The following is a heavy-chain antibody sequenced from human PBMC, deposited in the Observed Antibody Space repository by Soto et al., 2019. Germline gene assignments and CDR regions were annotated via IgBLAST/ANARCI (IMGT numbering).Heavy chain of an antibody. Sequence: ASETLSLTCTVSGASISSSYWSWIRQSPGKGLEWIGYVYYSGSTNYNPSLKSRVTISVDPSKNQFSLKLSSVTAADTAVYYCARGYYDSRGQSNTFDIWGQGTMVTVSS. CDR2: VYYSGST. CDR3: ARGYYDSRGQSNTFDI. V-gene: IGHV4-59*01. CDR1: GASISSSY. J-gene: IGHJ3*02. D-gene: IGHD3-22*01.